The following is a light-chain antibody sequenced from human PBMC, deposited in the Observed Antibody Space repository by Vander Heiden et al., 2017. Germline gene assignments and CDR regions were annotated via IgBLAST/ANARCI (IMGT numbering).Light chain of an antibody. CDR2: DES. CDR1: NIGSKS. V-gene: IGLV3-21*02. CDR3: QVWDSSSDHVV. Sequence: SYVLTPPPSVSVAPGQTARITCGRTNIGSKSVHWYQRKAGQAPVLVVYDESDRPAGIPERFSGSNSGNTATLTISRVEAGDEADYYCQVWDSSSDHVVFGGGTKLTVL. J-gene: IGLJ2*01.